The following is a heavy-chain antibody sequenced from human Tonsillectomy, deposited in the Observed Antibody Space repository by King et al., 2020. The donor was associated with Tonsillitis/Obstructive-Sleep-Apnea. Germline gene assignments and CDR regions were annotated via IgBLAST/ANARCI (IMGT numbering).Heavy chain of an antibody. J-gene: IGHJ4*02. CDR2: VYYSGGT. CDR3: ARDSSGSYYQRLFDY. CDR1: GGSISSYY. D-gene: IGHD1-26*01. V-gene: IGHV4-59*01. Sequence: VQLQESGPGLVKPSETLSLTCTVSGGSISSYYWSWIRQPPGKGLEWIGYVYYSGGTNYNPSLKSRGTISVDTSKNQFSLKLSSVTAADTAVYYWARDSSGSYYQRLFDYWGQGPLVTVSS.